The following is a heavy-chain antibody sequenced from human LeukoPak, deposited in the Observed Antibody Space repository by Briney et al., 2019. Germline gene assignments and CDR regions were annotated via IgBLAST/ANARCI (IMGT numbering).Heavy chain of an antibody. J-gene: IGHJ6*04. Sequence: SETLSLTCTVSGGSISSYYWSWLRQPPGKGLEWIGYIYYSGSTNYNPSLKSRVTISVDTSKNQFSLKLSSVTAADTAVYYCARDCSSTSCPRGGYYGMDVWGKGTTVTVSS. D-gene: IGHD2-2*01. CDR2: IYYSGST. CDR1: GGSISSYY. V-gene: IGHV4-59*01. CDR3: ARDCSSTSCPRGGYYGMDV.